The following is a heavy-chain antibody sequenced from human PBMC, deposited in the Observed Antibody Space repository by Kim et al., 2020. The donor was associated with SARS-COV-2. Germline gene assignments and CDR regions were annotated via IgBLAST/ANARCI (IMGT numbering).Heavy chain of an antibody. Sequence: YYADSVKGRFTISRDNSKNTLYLQMNSLRAEDTAVYYCASGVGATSAFDIWGQGTMVTVSS. J-gene: IGHJ3*02. CDR3: ASGVGATSAFDI. D-gene: IGHD1-26*01. V-gene: IGHV3-33*01.